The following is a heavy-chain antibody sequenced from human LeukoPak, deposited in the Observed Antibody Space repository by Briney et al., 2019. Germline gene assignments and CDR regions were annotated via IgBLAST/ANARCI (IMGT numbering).Heavy chain of an antibody. CDR1: GYTFTGYY. CDR3: ARGAAGYYYYMDV. V-gene: IGHV1-2*02. J-gene: IGHJ6*03. CDR2: INPNSGGT. Sequence: GASVKVSCKASGYTFTGYYMRWVRQAPGQGLEWMGWINPNSGGTNYAQKFQGRVTMTRDTSISTAYMELSRLRSDDTAVYYCARGAAGYYYYMDVWGKGTTVTVSS. D-gene: IGHD6-25*01.